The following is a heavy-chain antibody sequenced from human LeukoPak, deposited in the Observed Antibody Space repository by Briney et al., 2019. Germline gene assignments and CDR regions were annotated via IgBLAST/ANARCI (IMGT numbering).Heavy chain of an antibody. D-gene: IGHD2-2*01. CDR3: ARDFSRYCSSTSCFFFDY. CDR1: GFTFSSYS. V-gene: IGHV3-48*04. CDR2: ISSSSSTI. J-gene: IGHJ4*02. Sequence: GGSLRLSCAASGFTFSSYSMNWVRQAPGKGLEWVSYISSSSSTIYYADSVKGRLTISRDNAKNSLYLQMNSLRAEDTAVYYCARDFSRYCSSTSCFFFDYWGQGTLVTVSS.